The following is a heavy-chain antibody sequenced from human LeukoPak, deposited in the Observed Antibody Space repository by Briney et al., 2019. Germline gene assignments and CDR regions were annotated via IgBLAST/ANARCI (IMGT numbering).Heavy chain of an antibody. CDR1: GDSITSNY. CDR2: LRYGGNT. CDR3: ARSPDYGVGGFDY. Sequence: SETLSLTCTVSGDSITSNYWSWIRQPPGKGLEWIGYLRYGGNTNHNSSLKSRITISLDTSKNQFSLRLSSVTAADTAVYYCARSPDYGVGGFDYWGQGTLVTVSS. V-gene: IGHV4-59*01. J-gene: IGHJ4*02. D-gene: IGHD4-17*01.